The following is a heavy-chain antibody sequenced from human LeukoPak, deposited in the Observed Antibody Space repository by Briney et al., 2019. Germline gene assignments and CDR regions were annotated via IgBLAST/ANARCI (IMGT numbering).Heavy chain of an antibody. CDR2: INHSGST. CDR1: GYSISSGYY. Sequence: PSETLSLTCTVSGYSISSGYYWSWIRQPPGKGLEWIGEINHSGSTNYNPSLKSRVTISVATSKNQFSLKLSSVTAADTAVYYCARDTYYDILTGYYFDYCGQGTLFTLSS. J-gene: IGHJ4*02. CDR3: ARDTYYDILTGYYFDY. D-gene: IGHD3-9*01. V-gene: IGHV4-38-2*02.